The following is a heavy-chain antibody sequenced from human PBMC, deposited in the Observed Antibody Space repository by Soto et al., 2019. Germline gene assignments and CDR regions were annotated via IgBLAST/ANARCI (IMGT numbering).Heavy chain of an antibody. Sequence: QVQLQESGPGLVKPSGTLSLTCAVSGASISSGNWWSWVRQPPGKGLEWIGEISQSGTTSYNPSLKSRVTISVDKSKTQFSLQLSSVTAADTAVYYCARDNYGAWYSFDYWGPGTLVTVSS. CDR3: ARDNYGAWYSFDY. CDR2: ISQSGTT. D-gene: IGHD4-17*01. CDR1: GASISSGNW. V-gene: IGHV4-4*02. J-gene: IGHJ4*02.